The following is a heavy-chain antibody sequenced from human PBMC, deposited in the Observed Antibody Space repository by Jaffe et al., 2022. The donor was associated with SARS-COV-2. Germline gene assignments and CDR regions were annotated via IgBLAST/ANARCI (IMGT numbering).Heavy chain of an antibody. CDR2: ISGSGGST. J-gene: IGHJ4*02. Sequence: EVQLLESGGGLVQPGGSLRLSCAASGFTFSSYAMSWVRQAPGKGLEWVSAISGSGGSTYYADSVKGRFTISRDNSKNTLYLQMNSLRAEDTAVYYCACLGEEGYSYGLDYWGQGTLVTVSS. CDR3: ACLGEEGYSYGLDY. CDR1: GFTFSSYA. V-gene: IGHV3-23*01. D-gene: IGHD5-18*01.